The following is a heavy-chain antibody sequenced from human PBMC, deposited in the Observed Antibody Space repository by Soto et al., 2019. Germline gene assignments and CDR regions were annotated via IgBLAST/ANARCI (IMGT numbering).Heavy chain of an antibody. J-gene: IGHJ4*02. V-gene: IGHV4-59*01. Sequence: SETLSLTCTVSGGSISGSYWYWIRQPPGEGLEWIGNLHYSGSTNYNPSLKSRVSIFLDMSKNRISLKLVSLTAADTAVYYCARGVDYYDSSGFSPYLDHWGQGTLVTVSS. CDR3: ARGVDYYDSSGFSPYLDH. CDR2: LHYSGST. CDR1: GGSISGSY. D-gene: IGHD3-22*01.